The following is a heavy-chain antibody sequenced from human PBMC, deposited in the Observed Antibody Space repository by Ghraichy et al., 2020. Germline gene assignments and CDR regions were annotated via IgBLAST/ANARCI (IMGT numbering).Heavy chain of an antibody. CDR1: DGGSITPYS. Sequence: SQTLSLTCTVLDGGSITPYSWNLIRQSAGKVLQCIGTITFSGYTNGTPALRDRLTLSVDISADHLSLLLTSVTAADAAVYFCARNAYGGAFDNWGQGTLVTVSS. CDR2: ITFSGYT. CDR3: ARNAYGGAFDN. D-gene: IGHD3-16*01. V-gene: IGHV4-4*07. J-gene: IGHJ4*02.